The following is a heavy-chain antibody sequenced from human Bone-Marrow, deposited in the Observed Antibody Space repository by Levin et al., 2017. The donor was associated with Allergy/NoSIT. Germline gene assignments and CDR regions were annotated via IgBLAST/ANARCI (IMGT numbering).Heavy chain of an antibody. J-gene: IGHJ6*02. V-gene: IGHV3-30*04. D-gene: IGHD3-10*01. CDR2: ISYDGSNK. Sequence: PGGSLRLSCAASGFTFSTYAMHWVRQPPGKGLDWVSVISYDGSNKYYADSPKGRFTISRDNSKNTLFLQMNSLRAEDTAVYYCTRTLLWFGELGGSYGMDVWGQGTAVTVSS. CDR1: GFTFSTYA. CDR3: TRTLLWFGELGGSYGMDV.